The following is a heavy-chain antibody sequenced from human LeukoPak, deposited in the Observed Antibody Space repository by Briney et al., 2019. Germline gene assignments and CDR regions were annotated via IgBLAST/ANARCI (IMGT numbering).Heavy chain of an antibody. V-gene: IGHV1-18*01. CDR2: ISAYNGVT. CDR1: GYTFTNFG. CDR3: ASQYGTFAYQFDY. D-gene: IGHD2-2*01. Sequence: ASVKVSCKTSGYTFTNFGVGWVRQAPGQGLEWMGWISAYNGVTNYAQQLQGRVTMTTDTSASTAYMELSSLRSEDTAVYYCASQYGTFAYQFDYWGQGTLVTVSS. J-gene: IGHJ4*02.